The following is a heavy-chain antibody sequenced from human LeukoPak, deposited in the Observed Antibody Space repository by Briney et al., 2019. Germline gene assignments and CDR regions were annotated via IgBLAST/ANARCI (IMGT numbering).Heavy chain of an antibody. CDR1: GYSFNDLC. CDR3: TAVSLLRGYDVLTFYSYPNYFDF. V-gene: IGHV1-24*01. CDR2: YDPEYGDT. Sequence: GASLRLSCKVSGYSFNDLCVHWVRQAPGKGLQWMGGYDPEYGDTIYAQNFQGRLTMTEDTSTATAFMEVSSLRSEDTAVYYCTAVSLLRGYDVLTFYSYPNYFDFWGQGTLVTVSS. D-gene: IGHD3-9*01. J-gene: IGHJ4*02.